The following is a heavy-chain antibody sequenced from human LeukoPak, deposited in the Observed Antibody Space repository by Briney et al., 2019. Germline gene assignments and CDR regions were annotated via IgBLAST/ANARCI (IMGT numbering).Heavy chain of an antibody. CDR1: GGTFSSYA. J-gene: IGHJ6*04. D-gene: IGHD2-15*01. V-gene: IGHV1-69*13. CDR2: IIPIFGTA. CDR3: ARDELGLGYCSGGSCYGMDV. Sequence: SVKVSCKASGGTFSSYAISWVRQAPGQGLEWMGGIIPIFGTANYAQKFQGRVTITADESTSTAYMELSSLRSEDTAVYYCARDELGLGYCSGGSCYGMDVWGKGTTVTVPS.